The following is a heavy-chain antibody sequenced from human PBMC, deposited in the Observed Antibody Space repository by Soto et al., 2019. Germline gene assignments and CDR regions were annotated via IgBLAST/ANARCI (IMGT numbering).Heavy chain of an antibody. CDR1: GFTFSSYA. Sequence: GGSLRLSCAASGFTFSSYAMHWVRQAPGKGLEWVAVISYDGSNKYYADSVKGRFTISRDNSKNTLYLQMNSLRAEDTAVYYCANTLATVPHYYFDYWGQGTLVTVSS. V-gene: IGHV3-30-3*01. CDR3: ANTLATVPHYYFDY. D-gene: IGHD4-17*01. CDR2: ISYDGSNK. J-gene: IGHJ4*02.